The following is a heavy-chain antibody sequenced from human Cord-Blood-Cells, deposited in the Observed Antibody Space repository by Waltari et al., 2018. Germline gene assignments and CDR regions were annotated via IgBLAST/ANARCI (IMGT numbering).Heavy chain of an antibody. CDR1: GGSISSGRYY. Sequence: QVQLQESGPGLVKPSQTLSLTCTVSGGSISSGRYYRSWIRQPAGKGLEWIGYIYTSGSTNYNPSLKSRVTISVDTSKNQFSLKLSSVTAADTAVYYCARKGGIAAAGGWFDPWGQGTLVTVSS. D-gene: IGHD6-13*01. CDR3: ARKGGIAAAGGWFDP. V-gene: IGHV4-61*09. J-gene: IGHJ5*02. CDR2: IYTSGST.